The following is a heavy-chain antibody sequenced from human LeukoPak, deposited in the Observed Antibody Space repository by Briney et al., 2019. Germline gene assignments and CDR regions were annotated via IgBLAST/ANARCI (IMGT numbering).Heavy chain of an antibody. V-gene: IGHV3-9*01. D-gene: IGHD6-13*01. CDR1: GFTFDDYA. CDR2: ISWNSGGI. CDR3: AKDGRAAAGPVYYYYGMDV. J-gene: IGHJ6*02. Sequence: GGSLRLSCAASGFTFDDYAMHWVRQAPGKGLEWVSGISWNSGGIGYADSVKGRFTISRDNSKNTLYLQMNSLRAEDTAVYYCAKDGRAAAGPVYYYYGMDVWGQGTTVTVSS.